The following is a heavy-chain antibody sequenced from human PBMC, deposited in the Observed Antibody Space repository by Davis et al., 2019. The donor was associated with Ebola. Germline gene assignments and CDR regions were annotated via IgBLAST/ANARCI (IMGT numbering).Heavy chain of an antibody. D-gene: IGHD5-12*01. J-gene: IGHJ4*02. V-gene: IGHV4-34*01. Sequence: ESLKISCAASGFTVRSTYMSWVRQPPGKGLEWIGEINHSGSTNYNPSLKSRVTISVDTSKNQFSLKLSSVTAADTAVYYCARARPHIVATFGDVTDWGQGTLVTVSS. CDR1: GFTVRSTY. CDR2: INHSGST. CDR3: ARARPHIVATFGDVTD.